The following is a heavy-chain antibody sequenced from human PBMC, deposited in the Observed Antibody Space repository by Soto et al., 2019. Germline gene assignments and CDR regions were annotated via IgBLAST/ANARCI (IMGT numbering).Heavy chain of an antibody. V-gene: IGHV1-18*01. CDR1: GYTFSSYV. J-gene: IGHJ6*02. D-gene: IGHD3-3*01. CDR2: VSAHKGNT. CDR3: ARDSPYNDFWGAVMEVDYYSMDD. Sequence: QVQLVQSGGEVKRPGASGKVSCQASGYTFSSYVISWVRQAPGQGLQWMGWVSAHKGNTKYAQILQARLTLTTDTSTSTDYMELRSLTSDDTAVYYCARDSPYNDFWGAVMEVDYYSMDDWGQGTTVSVSS.